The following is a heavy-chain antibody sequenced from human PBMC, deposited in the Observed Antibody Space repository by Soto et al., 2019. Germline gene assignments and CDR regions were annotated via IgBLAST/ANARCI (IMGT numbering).Heavy chain of an antibody. CDR1: GYTFTGYY. CDR3: ARGGGLNYYYYIDV. J-gene: IGHJ6*03. CDR2: INPNSGET. Sequence: QVQLVQSGAEVKKPGASVKVSCKASGYTFTGYYMHWMRQAPGQGLEWMGWINPNSGETDYAQNFQGWVNMTRDMSISTAYMELSRLKSNDPAVYYCARGGGLNYYYYIDVWGKGTTVTVSS. V-gene: IGHV1-2*04.